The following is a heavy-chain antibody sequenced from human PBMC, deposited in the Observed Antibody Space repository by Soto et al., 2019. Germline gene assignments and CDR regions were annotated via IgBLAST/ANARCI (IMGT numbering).Heavy chain of an antibody. CDR3: ARHGFLEWSEGDWFNP. J-gene: IGHJ5*02. CDR1: GGSISSYY. Sequence: KLSETLSLTCTVSGGSISSYYWSWIRQPPGKGLEWIGYIYYSGSTNYNPSLKSRVTISVDTSKNQFSLKLSSVTAADTAVYYCARHGFLEWSEGDWFNPWGQGTLVTVSS. D-gene: IGHD3-3*01. CDR2: IYYSGST. V-gene: IGHV4-59*08.